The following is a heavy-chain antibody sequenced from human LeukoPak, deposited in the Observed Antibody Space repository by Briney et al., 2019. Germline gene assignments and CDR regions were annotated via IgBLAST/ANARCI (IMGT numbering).Heavy chain of an antibody. D-gene: IGHD4/OR15-4a*01. V-gene: IGHV1-46*01. CDR2: INPRGGST. CDR3: ARVGATGATADN. J-gene: IGHJ4*02. Sequence: APVKVSCRASGYIFTTYFMHWLRQAPGQGPEWMGIINPRGGSTDYAQKFQGRVTMTSDTSTSTVYLELTSLTSEDTAVYFCARVGATGATADNWGQGTLVTVSS. CDR1: GYIFTTYF.